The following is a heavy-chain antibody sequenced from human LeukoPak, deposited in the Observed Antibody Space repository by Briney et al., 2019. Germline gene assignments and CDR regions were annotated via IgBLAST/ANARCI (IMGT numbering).Heavy chain of an antibody. CDR1: GGTFSSYA. Sequence: ASVKVSCNASGGTFSSYAISWVREAPGQGLEWMGGIIPIFGTANYAQKFQGRVTITADESTSTAYMELSSLRSEDTAVYYCARGAGYNYAIFDYWGQGTLVTVSS. D-gene: IGHD5-24*01. CDR3: ARGAGYNYAIFDY. CDR2: IIPIFGTA. V-gene: IGHV1-69*13. J-gene: IGHJ4*02.